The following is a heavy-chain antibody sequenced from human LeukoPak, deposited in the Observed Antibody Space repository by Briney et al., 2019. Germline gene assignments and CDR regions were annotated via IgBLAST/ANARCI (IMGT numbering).Heavy chain of an antibody. CDR2: ISASGSAT. V-gene: IGHV3-23*01. D-gene: IGHD3-3*01. Sequence: GGSLRLSCAASGFLFSNYGMNWVRQAPGKGLEWVAAISASGSATSYADSVRGRFTISRDNSKSTTYLQMNSLRAEDTAVFYCAKDLHLRDFWSGYFDYWGQGIPVTVSS. CDR3: AKDLHLRDFWSGYFDY. J-gene: IGHJ4*02. CDR1: GFLFSNYG.